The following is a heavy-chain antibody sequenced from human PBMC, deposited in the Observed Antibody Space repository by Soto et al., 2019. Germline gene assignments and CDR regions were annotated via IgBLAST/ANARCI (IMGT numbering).Heavy chain of an antibody. CDR2: IIPIFGTA. Sequence: QAQLEQSGGEVKKPGSSVKVSCKASRVAFSKFIVTWVRQAPGLGLEWVGGIIPIFGTANYAQKFQGRVKNTAEESKSTTFMEVNNLGSEDTAVDYCAKVRYSSPMGYYYGMDVWGQGTTVTVSS. D-gene: IGHD6-19*01. V-gene: IGHV1-69*01. J-gene: IGHJ6*02. CDR1: RVAFSKFI. CDR3: AKVRYSSPMGYYYGMDV.